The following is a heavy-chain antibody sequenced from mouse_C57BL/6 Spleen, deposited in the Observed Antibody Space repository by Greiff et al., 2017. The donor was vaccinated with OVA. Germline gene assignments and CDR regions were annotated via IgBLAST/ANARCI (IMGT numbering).Heavy chain of an antibody. D-gene: IGHD4-1*01. V-gene: IGHV5-17*01. CDR2: ISSGSSTI. Sequence: EVKVVESGGGLVKPGGSLKLSCAASGFTFSDYGMHWVRQAPEKGLEWVAYISSGSSTIYYADTVKGRFTISRDNAKNTLFLQMTSLRSEDTAMYYCAREELGRYYAMDYWGQGTSVTVSS. J-gene: IGHJ4*01. CDR1: GFTFSDYG. CDR3: AREELGRYYAMDY.